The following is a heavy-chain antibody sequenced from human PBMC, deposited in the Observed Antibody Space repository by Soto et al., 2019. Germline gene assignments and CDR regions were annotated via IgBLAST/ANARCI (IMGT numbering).Heavy chain of an antibody. CDR2: MNPNSGNT. CDR1: GYTFTSYD. J-gene: IGHJ5*02. V-gene: IGHV1-8*01. D-gene: IGHD1-26*01. CDR3: ARGLTRRGKLRQVDDWFDP. Sequence: QVQLVQSGAEVKKPGASVKVSCKASGYTFTSYDINWVRQATGQGLEWMGWMNPNSGNTGYAQKFQGRVTMTRNTSISTAYMELSSLRSEDTAVYYCARGLTRRGKLRQVDDWFDPWGQGTLVTVSS.